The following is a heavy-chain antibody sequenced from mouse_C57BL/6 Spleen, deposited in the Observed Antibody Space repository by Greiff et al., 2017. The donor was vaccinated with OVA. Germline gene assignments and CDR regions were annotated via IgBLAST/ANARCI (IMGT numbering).Heavy chain of an antibody. Sequence: VQLKESGGGLVKPGGSLKLSCAASGFTFSDYGMHWVRQAPEQGLEWVAYISSGSSTIYYADTVKGRFTLSRDNAKTTLFLQMTSLRSEDTAVYYCARGTGLDYWGQGTTLTGSS. CDR1: GFTFSDYG. V-gene: IGHV5-17*01. D-gene: IGHD3-3*01. CDR3: ARGTGLDY. CDR2: ISSGSSTI. J-gene: IGHJ2*01.